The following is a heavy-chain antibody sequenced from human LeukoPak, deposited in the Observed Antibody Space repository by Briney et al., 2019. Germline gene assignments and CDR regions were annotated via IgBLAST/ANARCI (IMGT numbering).Heavy chain of an antibody. D-gene: IGHD2-15*01. CDR2: IFAGGGEI. CDR1: GFTFSTFA. CDR3: AKAPVTSCRGAFCYPFDS. J-gene: IGHJ4*02. Sequence: PGGSLRLSCAASGFTFSTFAMIWVRQPPGKGLEWVSSIFAGGGEIHYADSVRGRFTISRDNSKSTLSLQMNSLRAEDTAIYYCAKAPVTSCRGAFCYPFDSWGQGTVVTVSS. V-gene: IGHV3-23*01.